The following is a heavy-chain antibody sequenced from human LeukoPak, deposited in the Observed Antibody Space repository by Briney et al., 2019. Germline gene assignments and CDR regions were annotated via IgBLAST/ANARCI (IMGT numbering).Heavy chain of an antibody. CDR1: GGSISSYY. CDR3: ARGAVAGTISLFDY. CDR2: IYYSGST. D-gene: IGHD6-19*01. J-gene: IGHJ4*02. Sequence: PSETLSLTCTVPGGSISSYYWSWIRQPPGKGLERIGYIYYSGSTNYNPSLKSRVTISVDTSKYQFSLKLSSVTAADTAVYYCARGAVAGTISLFDYWGQGTLVTVSS. V-gene: IGHV4-59*01.